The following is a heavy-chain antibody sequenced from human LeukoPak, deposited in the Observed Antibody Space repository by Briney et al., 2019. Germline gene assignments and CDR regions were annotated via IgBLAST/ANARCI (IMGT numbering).Heavy chain of an antibody. V-gene: IGHV4-4*02. CDR2: IYHSGST. CDR3: ARRGYSYGRIDY. CDR1: GGSISSSNW. D-gene: IGHD5-18*01. J-gene: IGHJ4*02. Sequence: SGTLSLTCAVSGGSISSSNWWSWVRQPPGKGLEWIGEIYHSGSTYYNPSLKSRVTISVDTSKNQFSLKLSSVTAADTAVYYCARRGYSYGRIDYWGQGTLVTVSS.